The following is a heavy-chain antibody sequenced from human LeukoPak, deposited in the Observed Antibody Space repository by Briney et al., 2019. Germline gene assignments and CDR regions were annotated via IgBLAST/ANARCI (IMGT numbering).Heavy chain of an antibody. V-gene: IGHV3-74*01. CDR3: ARHTLGSSGSVY. CDR2: INPDGSST. J-gene: IGHJ4*02. D-gene: IGHD3-22*01. CDR1: GFTFSSYW. Sequence: GGSLRLSCATSGFTFSSYWIHWVRQAPGKGLVWVSRINPDGSSTNYADSVKGRFTISRDNAKNTLYLQMNSLRAEDTAVYYCARHTLGSSGSVYWGQGTLVTVSS.